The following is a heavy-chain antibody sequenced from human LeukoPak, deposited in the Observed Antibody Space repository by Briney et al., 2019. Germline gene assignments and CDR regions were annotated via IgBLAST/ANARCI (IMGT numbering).Heavy chain of an antibody. CDR3: ARDEVGTTPFEY. Sequence: GGSLRLSCAASGFTFSSYWMHWVRQAPGKGLVWVSLINHDGSTTIYAGSVKGRFTISRDHARNTLYLQMNSLRAEDTALYSCARDEVGTTPFEYWGQGALVTVSS. V-gene: IGHV3-74*01. J-gene: IGHJ4*02. CDR1: GFTFSSYW. D-gene: IGHD1-26*01. CDR2: INHDGSTT.